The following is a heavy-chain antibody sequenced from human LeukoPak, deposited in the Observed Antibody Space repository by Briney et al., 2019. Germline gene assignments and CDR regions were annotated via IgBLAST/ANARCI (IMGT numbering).Heavy chain of an antibody. V-gene: IGHV3-30-3*01. CDR1: GFSFSSYP. Sequence: GGSLRLSCAASGFSFSSYPLHWVRQAPGKGLEWVAVISYDGINKYYADSVKGRFTISRDNSKNTLYLHMDSLRPDDTAVYYCARDPQWELLTYYFAYWGQGTLVTVSS. J-gene: IGHJ4*02. CDR3: ARDPQWELLTYYFAY. CDR2: ISYDGINK. D-gene: IGHD1-26*01.